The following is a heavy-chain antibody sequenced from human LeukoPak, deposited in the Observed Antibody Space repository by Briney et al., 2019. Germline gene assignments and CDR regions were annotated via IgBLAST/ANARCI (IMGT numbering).Heavy chain of an antibody. J-gene: IGHJ3*02. CDR3: ARDGDCSGGSCYSEPAAFDI. D-gene: IGHD2-15*01. CDR2: INPNSGGT. V-gene: IGHV1-2*02. Sequence: ASVKVSCKASGYTFTGYYMHWVRQAPGQGLEWMGWINPNSGGTNYAQKFQGRVTMTRDTSISTAYMELSRLRSDDTAVYYCARDGDCSGGSCYSEPAAFDIWGQGTMVIVSS. CDR1: GYTFTGYY.